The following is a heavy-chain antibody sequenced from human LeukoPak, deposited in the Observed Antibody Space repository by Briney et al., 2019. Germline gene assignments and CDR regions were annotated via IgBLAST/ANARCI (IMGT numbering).Heavy chain of an antibody. V-gene: IGHV4-34*01. D-gene: IGHD3-10*01. CDR2: INHSGST. Sequence: TTSETLSLTCAVYGGSFSGYYWSWIRQPPGKGLEWIGEINHSGSTNYNPSLKSRVTISVDTSKNQFSLKLSSVTAADTAVYYCARDGGGYYYGSGRSYYYYMDVWGKGTTVTVSS. CDR1: GGSFSGYY. CDR3: ARDGGGYYYGSGRSYYYYMDV. J-gene: IGHJ6*03.